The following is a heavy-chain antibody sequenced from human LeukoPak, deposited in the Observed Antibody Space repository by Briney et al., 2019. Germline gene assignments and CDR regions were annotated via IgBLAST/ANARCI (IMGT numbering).Heavy chain of an antibody. Sequence: SVKVSCKASGGTFSSYTISWVRQAPGQGLEWMGGIIPIFGTPNYAQKFQGRVTLTADKATSTAFMELSSLRSEDTAVYYCARDSGSSWGLSGMDVWGKGTTVTVSS. CDR1: GGTFSSYT. J-gene: IGHJ6*04. CDR2: IIPIFGTP. V-gene: IGHV1-69*06. D-gene: IGHD6-13*01. CDR3: ARDSGSSWGLSGMDV.